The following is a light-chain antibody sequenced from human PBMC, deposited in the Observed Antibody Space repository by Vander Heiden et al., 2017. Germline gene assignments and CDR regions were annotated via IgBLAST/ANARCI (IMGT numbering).Light chain of an antibody. V-gene: IGKV3-20*01. Sequence: EIVLTQSPGTLSLSPGERATLSCRASQSVSSSYLAWYQQKPGQAPRLLIYGASSRANGIPDRFSGSGSGTDFTLTSSRLEPEDFAVYYCQQYGSSHFFGGGTKVEIK. CDR2: GAS. CDR1: QSVSSSY. CDR3: QQYGSSHF. J-gene: IGKJ4*01.